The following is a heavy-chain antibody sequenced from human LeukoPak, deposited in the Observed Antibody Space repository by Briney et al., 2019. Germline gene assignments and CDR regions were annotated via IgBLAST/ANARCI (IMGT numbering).Heavy chain of an antibody. V-gene: IGHV4-34*01. J-gene: IGHJ5*02. D-gene: IGHD2-2*01. CDR2: INHSGST. CDR1: GGSFSGYY. Sequence: SETPSLTCAVYGGSFSGYYWSWIRQPPGKGLEWIGEINHSGSTNYNPSLKSRVTISVDTSKNQFSLKLSSVTAADTAVYYCARGGPSVYCSSTSCSWWFDPWGQGTLVTVSS. CDR3: ARGGPSVYCSSTSCSWWFDP.